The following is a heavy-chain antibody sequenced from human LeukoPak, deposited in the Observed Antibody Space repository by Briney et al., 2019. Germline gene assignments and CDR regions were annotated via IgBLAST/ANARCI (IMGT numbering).Heavy chain of an antibody. J-gene: IGHJ4*02. CDR1: GFTFSSYN. CDR2: ISSSSSYI. V-gene: IGHV3-21*01. D-gene: IGHD1-26*01. CDR3: ARDLSVGAKPDLGFDY. Sequence: GGSLRLSCAASGFTFSSYNMNWVRQAPGKWLEWVSSISSSSSYIYYADSVKGRFTISRDNAKNSLYLQMISLRAEDTAVYYCARDLSVGAKPDLGFDYWGQGTLVTVSS.